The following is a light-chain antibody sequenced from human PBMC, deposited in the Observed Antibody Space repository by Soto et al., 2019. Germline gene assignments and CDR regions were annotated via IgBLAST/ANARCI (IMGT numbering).Light chain of an antibody. Sequence: SVLTQPPSVSAAPGQKVTISCSGSSSNIGGNSVSWYQQLPGTAPKLLIYDDNKRPSGIPDRFSGSKSGTSATLGITGFQTGDEADYYCGSWDSSLSAYVFGTGIKVTGL. CDR1: SSNIGGNS. J-gene: IGLJ1*01. CDR2: DDN. V-gene: IGLV1-51*01. CDR3: GSWDSSLSAYV.